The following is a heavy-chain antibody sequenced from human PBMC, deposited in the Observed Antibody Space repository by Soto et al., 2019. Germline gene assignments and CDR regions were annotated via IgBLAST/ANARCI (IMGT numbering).Heavy chain of an antibody. CDR2: INHSGST. J-gene: IGHJ6*02. CDR1: GGSFSGYY. Sequence: SETLSLTCAVYGGSFSGYYWSWIRQPPGKGLEWIGEINHSGSTNYNPSLKRRVTISVDTSKNQFSLKLSYVTAADTAVDYCARGMDRNYYYFRLGVWGQGTTVTVSS. V-gene: IGHV4-34*01. CDR3: ARGMDRNYYYFRLGV.